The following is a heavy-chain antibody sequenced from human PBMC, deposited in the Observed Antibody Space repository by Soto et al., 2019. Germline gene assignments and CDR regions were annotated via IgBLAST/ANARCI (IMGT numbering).Heavy chain of an antibody. CDR2: IIPVFGTA. J-gene: IGHJ3*02. D-gene: IGHD3-22*01. V-gene: IGHV1-69*12. Sequence: QVQLVQSGAEVKKPGSSVKVSCKASVATLDTFINFGITWVRRAPGQGLEWMGGIIPVFGTAHYAKKFQGXLXXXAXXSTRRAYWELRSLRSEVTAGYYCAGGAAMKIVVVMCDGLEMWGQGTMVTVSS. CDR1: VATLDTFINFG. CDR3: AGGAAMKIVVVMCDGLEM.